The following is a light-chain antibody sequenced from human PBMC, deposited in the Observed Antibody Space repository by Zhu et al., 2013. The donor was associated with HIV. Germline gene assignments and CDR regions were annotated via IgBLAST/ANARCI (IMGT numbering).Light chain of an antibody. Sequence: QSVLTQPPSASETPGQRVTISCSGSTSNIGSNTVGWYQQLPGTAPKLLIYGNTKRPSGVPDRFSGSKSGNSASLAISGLRSEDEADYYCALWDDSLSGPVVFGGGTQLTVL. CDR3: ALWDDSLSGPVV. CDR1: TSNIGSNT. J-gene: IGLJ2*01. CDR2: GNT. V-gene: IGLV1-47*02.